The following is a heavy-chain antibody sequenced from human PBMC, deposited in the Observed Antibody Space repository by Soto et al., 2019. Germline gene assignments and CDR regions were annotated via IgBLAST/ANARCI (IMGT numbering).Heavy chain of an antibody. J-gene: IGHJ4*02. CDR1: GYTFTSYD. CDR2: MNPNSGNT. D-gene: IGHD6-19*01. CDR3: ARVDSSGWYSHLGY. Sequence: QVQLVQSGAEVKKPGASVKVSCKASGYTFTSYDINWVRQATGQGLEWMGWMNPNSGNTGYAQKFKGRVTMTRNTSISTAYMELSSLRSEDTAVYYCARVDSSGWYSHLGYWGQGTLVTVSS. V-gene: IGHV1-8*01.